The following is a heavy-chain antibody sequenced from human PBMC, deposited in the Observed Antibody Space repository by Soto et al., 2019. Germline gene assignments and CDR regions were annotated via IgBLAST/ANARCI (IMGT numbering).Heavy chain of an antibody. D-gene: IGHD4-17*01. CDR3: ARHQPSTTVMNWFDP. CDR2: IYYSGST. J-gene: IGHJ5*02. CDR1: GGSISSSSYY. V-gene: IGHV4-39*01. Sequence: SETLSLTCTVSGGSISSSSYYWGWIRQPPGKGLEWIGSIYYSGSTYYNPSLKSRVTISVDTSKNQFSLKLSSVTAADTAVYYCARHQPSTTVMNWFDPWGQGTLVTVSS.